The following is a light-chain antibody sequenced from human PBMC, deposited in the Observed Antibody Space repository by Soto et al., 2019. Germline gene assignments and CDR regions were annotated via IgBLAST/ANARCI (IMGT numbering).Light chain of an antibody. V-gene: IGKV1-33*01. J-gene: IGKJ3*01. Sequence: DIQVTQSPSSLSASVGDRVTITCQASQDLTNHLNWYQHKPGKAPKLLICDSSDLETGVPSRFSGSGSGTYFTLPISSLQPEDIATYYCQKHDGVPQFGPGTRIDIK. CDR3: QKHDGVPQ. CDR1: QDLTNH. CDR2: DSS.